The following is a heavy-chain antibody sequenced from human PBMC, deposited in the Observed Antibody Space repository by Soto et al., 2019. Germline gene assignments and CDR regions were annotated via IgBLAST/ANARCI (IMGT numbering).Heavy chain of an antibody. CDR1: GGTFSSYA. J-gene: IGHJ5*02. CDR2: IIPIFGTA. Sequence: QVQLVQSGAEVKKPGSSVKVSCKASGGTFSSYAITWVRQAPGQGLEWMGGIIPIFGTANYAQKFQGRVTIPADEATSTAYMALSSLRSEATAVYYCARDRGPSSGYYPYWFDPWGQGTLVTVSS. CDR3: ARDRGPSSGYYPYWFDP. D-gene: IGHD3-22*01. V-gene: IGHV1-69*12.